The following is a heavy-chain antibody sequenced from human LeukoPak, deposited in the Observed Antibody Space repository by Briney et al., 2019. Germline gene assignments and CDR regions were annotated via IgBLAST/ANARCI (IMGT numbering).Heavy chain of an antibody. V-gene: IGHV3-74*01. Sequence: GGSLRLSCAVSGITVSKYWMHWVRQVPGKGLVWVSRIHSDGSTTDYADSVKGRFTISRDSSKNTLYLQMKSLRAEDTAVYYCGRWIQLWNYFEYWGQGTQVTVSS. CDR1: GITVSKYW. CDR2: IHSDGSTT. D-gene: IGHD5-18*01. CDR3: GRWIQLWNYFEY. J-gene: IGHJ4*02.